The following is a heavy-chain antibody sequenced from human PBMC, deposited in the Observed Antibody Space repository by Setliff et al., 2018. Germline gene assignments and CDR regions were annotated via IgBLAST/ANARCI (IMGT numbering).Heavy chain of an antibody. D-gene: IGHD6-13*01. CDR3: ARDGVRSSWTKIDY. Sequence: PGGSLRLSCAASGFTFTNYIIHWVRQAPGKGLEWVANVNPAGSGKFYVDSVKGRFTISRDNAKNSLYLQMNSLRAEDTAVYYCARDGVRSSWTKIDYWGQGTLVTVSS. CDR1: GFTFTNYI. J-gene: IGHJ4*02. V-gene: IGHV3-7*01. CDR2: VNPAGSGK.